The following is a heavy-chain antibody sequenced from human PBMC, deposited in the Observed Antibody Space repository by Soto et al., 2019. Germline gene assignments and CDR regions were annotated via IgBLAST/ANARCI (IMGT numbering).Heavy chain of an antibody. J-gene: IGHJ5*02. CDR1: GGTFSSYA. CDR3: ASYIGLSENWFDT. D-gene: IGHD2-8*01. Sequence: QVQLVQSGAEVKKPGSSVKVSCKASGGTFSSYAISWVRQAPGQGLEWMGGIIPIFGTANDAKKFQGRVTITADESTSTAYMELSSLRYEDTAVYYCASYIGLSENWFDTWGQGTLVTVSS. V-gene: IGHV1-69*01. CDR2: IIPIFGTA.